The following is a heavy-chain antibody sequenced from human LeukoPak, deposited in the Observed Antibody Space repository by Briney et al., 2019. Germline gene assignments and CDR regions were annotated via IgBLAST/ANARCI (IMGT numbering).Heavy chain of an antibody. D-gene: IGHD3-3*01. CDR1: GGSISNYY. CDR3: ARHIPVIWSSGYYYGMDV. J-gene: IGHJ6*02. Sequence: ASETLSLTCTVSGGSISNYYWSWIRQPPGKGLEWIGYISYSGSTNYNPSLRSRVAISEDTSRNQFSLRLNSVPAADTAVYYCARHIPVIWSSGYYYGMDVWGQGTTVTVSS. CDR2: ISYSGST. V-gene: IGHV4-59*08.